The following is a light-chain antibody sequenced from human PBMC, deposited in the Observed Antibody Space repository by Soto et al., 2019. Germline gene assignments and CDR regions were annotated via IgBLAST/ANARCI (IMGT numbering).Light chain of an antibody. CDR1: QSVSSNY. Sequence: ESVATQSPCTLSLSPGERATLSCRASQSVSSNYLAWYQQKPGQAPRLLIYGASTRATGIPDRFSGSGSGTDFTLTISRLEPEDSAVYYCQQYGSSPTWTFGQGTKVDIK. CDR2: GAS. J-gene: IGKJ1*01. CDR3: QQYGSSPTWT. V-gene: IGKV3-20*01.